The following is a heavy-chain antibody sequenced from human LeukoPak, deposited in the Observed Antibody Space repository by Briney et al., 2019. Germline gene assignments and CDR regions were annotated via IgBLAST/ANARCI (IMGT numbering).Heavy chain of an antibody. CDR1: GFTFSSYA. D-gene: IGHD3-10*01. Sequence: PGGSLRLSCAASGFTFSSYAMSWVRQAPGRGLEWVSAISGSGVSAYYADSVKGRFTISRDNSKNTLSLQMNSLRAEDTAVYYCAKDTVAMIRGLMALWGQGTLVTVSS. J-gene: IGHJ4*02. CDR2: ISGSGVSA. V-gene: IGHV3-23*01. CDR3: AKDTVAMIRGLMAL.